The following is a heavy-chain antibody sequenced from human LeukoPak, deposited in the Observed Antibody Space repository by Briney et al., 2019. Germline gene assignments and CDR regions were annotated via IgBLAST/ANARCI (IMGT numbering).Heavy chain of an antibody. CDR2: IYPGDSDT. J-gene: IGHJ3*02. CDR3: ARRGSYYDSSGRPTGAFDI. V-gene: IGHV5-51*01. CDR1: GYSFTSHW. Sequence: GESLKISCKGSGYSFTSHWIGWVRQMPGKGLEWMGIIYPGDSDTRYSPSFQGQVTISADKSISTAYLQWSSLKASDTAMYYCARRGSYYDSSGRPTGAFDIWGQGTTVTVSS. D-gene: IGHD3-22*01.